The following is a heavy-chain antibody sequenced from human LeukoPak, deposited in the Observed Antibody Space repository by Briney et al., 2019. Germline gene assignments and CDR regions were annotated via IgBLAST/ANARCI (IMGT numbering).Heavy chain of an antibody. Sequence: ASVRVSCKTSRYTFRSYGITWVRQAAGQGLEWMGWIYAHNGHTNYAQKFQGRVTMTADTSTNTAYMELRSLTSDDTAVYYCARDFSFTVDYWGQGTLVTTSS. J-gene: IGHJ4*02. CDR1: RYTFRSYG. CDR2: IYAHNGHT. CDR3: ARDFSFTVDY. V-gene: IGHV1-18*01.